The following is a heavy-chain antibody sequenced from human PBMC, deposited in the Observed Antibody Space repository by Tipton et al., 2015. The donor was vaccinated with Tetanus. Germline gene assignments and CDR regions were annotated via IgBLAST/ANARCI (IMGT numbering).Heavy chain of an antibody. J-gene: IGHJ4*02. Sequence: LRLSCAAYGGSFGGYYWSWIRQRPGKGLEWIGYIYDTGNTNYKSSLKSRVTMSVDTSKNQFSLKLTSVTAADTAMYYCVRGNGGNCCHVDSWGRGTLVTVSS. V-gene: IGHV4-59*01. CDR2: IYDTGNT. CDR1: GGSFGGYY. CDR3: VRGNGGNCCHVDS. D-gene: IGHD2-15*01.